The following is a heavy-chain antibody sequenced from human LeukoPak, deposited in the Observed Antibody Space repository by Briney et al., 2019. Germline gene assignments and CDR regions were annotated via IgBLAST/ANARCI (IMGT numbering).Heavy chain of an antibody. CDR2: IKPDGSEK. J-gene: IGHJ4*02. Sequence: SGGSLRLSCAASGFTFSNYWMAWVRQAPGKGLEWVANIKPDGSEKYCVDSVKGRFTISRDNSKNTLYLQMNSLRAEDTAVYYCAKVRYDFWSLGFDYWGQGTLVTVSS. CDR3: AKVRYDFWSLGFDY. D-gene: IGHD3-3*01. V-gene: IGHV3-7*03. CDR1: GFTFSNYW.